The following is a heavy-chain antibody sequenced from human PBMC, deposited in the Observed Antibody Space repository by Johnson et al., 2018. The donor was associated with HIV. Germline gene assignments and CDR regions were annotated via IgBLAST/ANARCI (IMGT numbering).Heavy chain of an antibody. V-gene: IGHV3-20*04. CDR1: GFTFDDYG. D-gene: IGHD1-26*01. J-gene: IGHJ3*02. CDR3: AREGVGTTSDDAFDI. CDR2: INWNGGST. Sequence: VQLLESGGGLVQPGRSLRLSCTTSGFTFDDYGMSWVRQAPGKGLEWVSGINWNGGSTGYADSVKGRFTISRDNAKNSLHLQMNSLRAEDTALYYCAREGVGTTSDDAFDIWGQGTMVTVSS.